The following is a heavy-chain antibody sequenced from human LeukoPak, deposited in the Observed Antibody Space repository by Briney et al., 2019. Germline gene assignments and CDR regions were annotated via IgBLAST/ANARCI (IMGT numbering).Heavy chain of an antibody. J-gene: IGHJ4*02. CDR3: ARGRRDSSGYYSY. CDR1: GYTFADYY. V-gene: IGHV1-2*02. CDR2: VNPNSGGT. Sequence: ASVKVSCKASGYTFADYYIHWVRQAPGQGLEWIGWVNPNSGGTNYAQKFQGRVAMTRDTSISIVYMELSRLTSDDTAVHYCARGRRDSSGYYSYWGQGTLVTVFS. D-gene: IGHD3-22*01.